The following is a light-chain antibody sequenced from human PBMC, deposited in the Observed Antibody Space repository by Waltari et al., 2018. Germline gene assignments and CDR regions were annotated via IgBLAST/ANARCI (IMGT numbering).Light chain of an antibody. Sequence: EIVLTQSTGSLSLSPGERITLSCRASQSVSKYLAWYQQKPGQAPRPLIYHASSRATGIPDRFSGSGYGTDFSLTISRLEPEDFAVYYCQKYESLPATFGQGTKVEIK. CDR3: QKYESLPAT. CDR2: HAS. V-gene: IGKV3-20*01. J-gene: IGKJ1*01. CDR1: QSVSKY.